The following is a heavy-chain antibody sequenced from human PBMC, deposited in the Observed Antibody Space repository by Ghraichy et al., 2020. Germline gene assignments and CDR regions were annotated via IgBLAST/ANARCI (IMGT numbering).Heavy chain of an antibody. CDR1: GFTFSSYS. D-gene: IGHD6-13*01. J-gene: IGHJ6*02. CDR3: ARVIAAAGSYGMDV. Sequence: GGSLRLSCAASGFTFSSYSMNWVRQAPGKGLEWVSSISSSSSYIYYADSVKGRFTISRDNAKNSLYLQMNSLRAEDTAVYYCARVIAAAGSYGMDVWGQGKTVTVSS. V-gene: IGHV3-21*03. CDR2: ISSSSSYI.